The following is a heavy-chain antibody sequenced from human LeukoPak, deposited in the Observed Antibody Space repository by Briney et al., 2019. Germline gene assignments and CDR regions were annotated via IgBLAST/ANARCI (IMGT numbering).Heavy chain of an antibody. D-gene: IGHD3-22*01. V-gene: IGHV1-2*02. Sequence: ASVKVSCKASGYTFTGYYMHWVRQAPGQGLEWMGWINPNSGGTNYAQKFQGRVTMTRDTSISTAYMELSRLRSDDTAVYYCARYYYDSSGHFDYWGQGTLVTVSS. CDR3: ARYYYDSSGHFDY. CDR1: GYTFTGYY. J-gene: IGHJ4*02. CDR2: INPNSGGT.